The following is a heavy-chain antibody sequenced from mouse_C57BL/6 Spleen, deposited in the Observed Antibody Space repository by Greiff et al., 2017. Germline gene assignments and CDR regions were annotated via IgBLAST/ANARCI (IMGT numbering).Heavy chain of an antibody. CDR3: ARGSYYYGSSPYAMDY. CDR1: GFTFSDYG. J-gene: IGHJ4*01. D-gene: IGHD1-1*01. V-gene: IGHV5-17*01. Sequence: EVMLVESGGGLVKPGGSLKLSCAASGFTFSDYGMHWVRQAPEKGLEWVAYISSGSSTIYYADTVKGRFTISRDNAKNTLFLQMTSLRSEDTAMYYCARGSYYYGSSPYAMDYWGQGTSVTVSS. CDR2: ISSGSSTI.